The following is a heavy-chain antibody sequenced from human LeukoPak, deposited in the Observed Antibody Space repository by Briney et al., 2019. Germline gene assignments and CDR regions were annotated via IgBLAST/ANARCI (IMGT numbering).Heavy chain of an antibody. D-gene: IGHD3-22*01. CDR1: GFTFSSYS. CDR3: ARDQPPDPYYYDSSGYAN. V-gene: IGHV3-21*01. J-gene: IGHJ4*02. CDR2: ISSSSSYI. Sequence: GGSLRLSCAASGFTFSSYSMNWVRQAPGKGLEWVSSISSSSSYIYYADSVKGRFTISRDNSKNTLYLQMNSLRAEDTAVYYCARDQPPDPYYYDSSGYANWGQGTLVTVSS.